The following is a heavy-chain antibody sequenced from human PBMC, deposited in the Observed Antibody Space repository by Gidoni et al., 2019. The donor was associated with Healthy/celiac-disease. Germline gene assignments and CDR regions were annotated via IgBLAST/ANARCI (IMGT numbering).Heavy chain of an antibody. CDR1: GFTFSSYS. CDR3: ARAPRPGIAVAGTWWFDP. J-gene: IGHJ5*02. V-gene: IGHV3-48*01. D-gene: IGHD6-19*01. Sequence: EVQLVESGGGLVQPGGSLRLSCAASGFTFSSYSMNWVRQAPGKGLEWVSYISSSSSTIYYADSVKGRFTISRDNAKNSLYLQMNSLRAEDTAVYYCARAPRPGIAVAGTWWFDPWGQGTLVTVSS. CDR2: ISSSSSTI.